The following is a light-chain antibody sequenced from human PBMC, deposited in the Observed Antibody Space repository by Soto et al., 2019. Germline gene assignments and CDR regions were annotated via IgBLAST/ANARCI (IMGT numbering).Light chain of an antibody. J-gene: IGKJ5*01. V-gene: IGKV3-15*01. CDR2: DTS. CDR1: QSVSIK. CDR3: QQYNNWPPIT. Sequence: EIVMTQSPATLSVSPGERATLSCRASQSVSIKLAWYQQEPGQAPRLLTYDTSTRATGIPARFSGSGSGTEFTLTISSLQSEDFAVYYCQQYNNWPPITFGQGTRLEIK.